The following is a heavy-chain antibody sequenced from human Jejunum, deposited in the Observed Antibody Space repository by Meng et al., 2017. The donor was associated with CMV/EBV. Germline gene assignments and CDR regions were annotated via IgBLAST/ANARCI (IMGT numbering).Heavy chain of an antibody. CDR3: ARDRDDFYGSGSLGRNWFDP. V-gene: IGHV3-30-3*01. CDR2: ISYGGSDT. D-gene: IGHD3-10*01. J-gene: IGHJ5*02. CDR1: YT. Sequence: YTMHWVRQAPGKGLEWVALISYGGSDTYYPDSVKGRFIISRDNSKNTVYLQMTSLTAEDTAVYYCARDRDDFYGSGSLGRNWFDPWGQGTLGTVSS.